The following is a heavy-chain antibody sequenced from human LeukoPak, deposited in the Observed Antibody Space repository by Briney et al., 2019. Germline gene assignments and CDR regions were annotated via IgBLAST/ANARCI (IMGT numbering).Heavy chain of an antibody. CDR2: ISHDGGNK. J-gene: IGHJ4*02. V-gene: IGHV3-30-3*01. Sequence: GGSLRLSCAASRFTFSSYAMHWVRQAPGKGLEWVAIISHDGGNKFYADSVKGRFTISRDNSKNSLYLQMNSLRAEDTAVYYCASTFPSDSSGYYYVGYFDYWGQGTLVTVSS. CDR1: RFTFSSYA. D-gene: IGHD3-22*01. CDR3: ASTFPSDSSGYYYVGYFDY.